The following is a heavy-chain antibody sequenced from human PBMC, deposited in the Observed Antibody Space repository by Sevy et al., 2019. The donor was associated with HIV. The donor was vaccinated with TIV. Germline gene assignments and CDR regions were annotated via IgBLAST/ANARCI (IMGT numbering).Heavy chain of an antibody. Sequence: SETLSLTCAVYGGSFSGYYRSWIRQPPGKGLEWIGQINHSGSTNYNPSLKSRVTISLDTSRNHFSLKLSSVTAADTAVYYCASVYYDFWSGYYPPLDWAQGTLVTVSS. D-gene: IGHD3-3*01. CDR1: GGSFSGYY. CDR3: ASVYYDFWSGYYPPLD. J-gene: IGHJ4*02. V-gene: IGHV4-34*01. CDR2: INHSGST.